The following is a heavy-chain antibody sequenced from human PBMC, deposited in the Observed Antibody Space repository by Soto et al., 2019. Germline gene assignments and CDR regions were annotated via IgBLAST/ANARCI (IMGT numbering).Heavy chain of an antibody. CDR2: IKEDGSEK. D-gene: IGHD5-12*01. V-gene: IGHV3-7*01. J-gene: IGHJ6*02. CDR3: ARDPAPVGYRGLDV. CDR1: GFTLSSSW. Sequence: GGSLRLSCAASGFTLSSSWMTWVRQAPGKGLAWVANIKEDGSEKYYVDSVKGRFTISRDNTNESLYLQMNSLRAEDTAVYYCARDPAPVGYRGLDVWGQGTTVTVSS.